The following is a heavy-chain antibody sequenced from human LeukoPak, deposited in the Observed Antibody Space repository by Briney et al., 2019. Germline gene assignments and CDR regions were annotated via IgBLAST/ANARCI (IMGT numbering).Heavy chain of an antibody. CDR1: GFTVNSQY. D-gene: IGHD2-2*01. V-gene: IGHV3-66*01. Sequence: GGSLRLSCVASGFTVNSQYMSWVRQAPGKGLEWVSVIYTGGTTHYADSVKGRFTISRDNAKNTLYLQMNSLRAEDTAVYYCARRKVVSAYYYGMDVWGQGTTVTVSS. J-gene: IGHJ6*02. CDR2: IYTGGTT. CDR3: ARRKVVSAYYYGMDV.